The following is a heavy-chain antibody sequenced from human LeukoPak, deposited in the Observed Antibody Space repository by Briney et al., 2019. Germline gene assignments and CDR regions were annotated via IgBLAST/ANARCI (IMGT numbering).Heavy chain of an antibody. CDR3: ARGFGIVGATSFDY. V-gene: IGHV4-34*01. D-gene: IGHD1-26*01. CDR2: INHSGST. CDR1: GGSFSGYY. Sequence: AETLSLTCAVYGGSFSGYYWSWTRQPPGKGLECIGDINHSGSTNYHPSLESRVTISVDTSKNQFSLKLSSVTAADTAVYYCARGFGIVGATSFDYWGQGTLVTVSS. J-gene: IGHJ4*02.